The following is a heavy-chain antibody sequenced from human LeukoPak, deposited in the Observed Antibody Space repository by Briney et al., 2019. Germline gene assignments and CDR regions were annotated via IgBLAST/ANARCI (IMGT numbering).Heavy chain of an antibody. V-gene: IGHV4-34*01. Sequence: ASETLSLTCAVYGGSFSGYYWSWIRQPPGKGLEWIGEINHSGSTNYNPSLKSRVTISVDTSKNQFSLKLSSVTAADTAVYYCAREGGGSYSRGWFDPWGQGTLVTVSS. J-gene: IGHJ5*02. CDR1: GGSFSGYY. D-gene: IGHD1-26*01. CDR2: INHSGST. CDR3: AREGGGSYSRGWFDP.